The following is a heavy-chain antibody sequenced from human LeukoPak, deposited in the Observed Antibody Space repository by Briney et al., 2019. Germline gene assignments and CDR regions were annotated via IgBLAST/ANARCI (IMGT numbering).Heavy chain of an antibody. V-gene: IGHV3-30-3*01. CDR2: ISYDGSNK. CDR1: GFTFSGFA. D-gene: IGHD5-18*01. CDR3: ARDSTWIQDF. J-gene: IGHJ4*02. Sequence: PGGSLRLSCAASGFTFSGFAMHWVRQAPGKGLEWVAVISYDGSNKYYADSVKGRITISRDNSKNTVYLQMNSLRGEDTAVYYCARDSTWIQDFWGQGTLVTVSS.